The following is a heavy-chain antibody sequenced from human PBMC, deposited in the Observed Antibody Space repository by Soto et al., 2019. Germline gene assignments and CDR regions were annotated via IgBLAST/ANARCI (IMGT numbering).Heavy chain of an antibody. Sequence: GESLTISCQASGYIFIDYWIGWVRQLPGKGLEWMGIIYPGDSDTRYSPSFQGQVTISADKSISTAYLQWSSLKASDTAMYYCARHWFHSSGWYFDYWGQGTLVTVSS. D-gene: IGHD6-19*01. J-gene: IGHJ4*02. CDR1: GYIFIDYW. V-gene: IGHV5-51*01. CDR3: ARHWFHSSGWYFDY. CDR2: IYPGDSDT.